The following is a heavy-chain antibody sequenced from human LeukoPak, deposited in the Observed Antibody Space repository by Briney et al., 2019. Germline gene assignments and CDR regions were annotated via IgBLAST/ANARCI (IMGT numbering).Heavy chain of an antibody. J-gene: IGHJ4*02. V-gene: IGHV1-2*02. CDR1: GYSFTGHY. D-gene: IGHD3-22*01. Sequence: ASVKVSCKASGYSFTGHYIHWVRQAPGQGLEWMGWINPNSGGTNYAQKFQGRVTMTRDTSISTAYMELSRLRSDDTAVYYCARVYDSSGYYHPYDYWGQGTLVTVSS. CDR2: INPNSGGT. CDR3: ARVYDSSGYYHPYDY.